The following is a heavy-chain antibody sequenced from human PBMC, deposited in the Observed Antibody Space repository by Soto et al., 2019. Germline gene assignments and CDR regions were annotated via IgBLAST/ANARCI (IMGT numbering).Heavy chain of an antibody. J-gene: IGHJ6*02. CDR3: AKDRVPVLRHFYYGMDV. D-gene: IGHD1-26*01. CDR2: ISYDGSNK. V-gene: IGHV3-30*18. CDR1: GFTFSTYG. Sequence: PGGSLRLSCAASGFTFSTYGMHWVRQAPGKGLEWVAVISYDGSNKYYADSVKGRFTISRDNSKNTLYLQMNSLRVEDTAVYYCAKDRVPVLRHFYYGMDVWGQGTTVTVSS.